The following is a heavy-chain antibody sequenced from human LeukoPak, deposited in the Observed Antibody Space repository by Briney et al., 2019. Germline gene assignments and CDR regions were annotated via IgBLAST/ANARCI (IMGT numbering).Heavy chain of an antibody. CDR2: IIPMFGTT. Sequence: SVKVSCKASGDTFRRYGITWVRQPPGQGLEWMGGIIPMFGTTNYAQKFQGRVTIITDESTSTAYMELSSLRSEDTAVYYCARAKRGFSDGYDFYYHMDVWGNGTTVTVSS. CDR1: GDTFRRYG. V-gene: IGHV1-69*05. CDR3: ARAKRGFSDGYDFYYHMDV. J-gene: IGHJ6*03. D-gene: IGHD5-18*01.